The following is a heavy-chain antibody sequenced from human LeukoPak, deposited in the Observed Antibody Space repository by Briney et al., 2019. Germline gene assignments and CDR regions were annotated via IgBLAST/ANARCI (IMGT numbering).Heavy chain of an antibody. CDR1: GYTFTGYY. J-gene: IGHJ5*02. CDR2: INPNSGGT. CDR3: ARERKSIVVAPAASGYLDP. D-gene: IGHD2-2*01. Sequence: ASVKVSCKASGYTFTGYYMHWVRQAPGQGLEWMGWINPNSGGTNYAQKFQGRVTMTRDTSISTAYMELSRLRSDDTAVYYCARERKSIVVAPAASGYLDPWGQGTLVTVSS. V-gene: IGHV1-2*02.